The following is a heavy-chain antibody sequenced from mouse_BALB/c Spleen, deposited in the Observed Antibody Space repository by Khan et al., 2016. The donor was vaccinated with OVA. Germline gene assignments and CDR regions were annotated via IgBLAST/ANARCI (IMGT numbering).Heavy chain of an antibody. CDR1: GYTFTKSG. CDR3: ARTPYLSYVMDY. Sequence: QIQLVQSGPELKKPGETVKISCKASGYTFTKSGMNWVKQAPGKGLKWMGWINTYTGEPTYADDFKGRFAFSLETSASPAYLQINNLKNEDTATYFCARTPYLSYVMDYWGQGTSVTVSS. J-gene: IGHJ4*01. V-gene: IGHV9-3-1*01. D-gene: IGHD2-10*01. CDR2: INTYTGEP.